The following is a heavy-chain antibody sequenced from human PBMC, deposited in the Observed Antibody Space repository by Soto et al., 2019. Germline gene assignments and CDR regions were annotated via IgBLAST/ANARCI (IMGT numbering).Heavy chain of an antibody. Sequence: QVQLVQSGAEVKKPGASVKVSCKASGYTFTSYDINWVRQATGQGLEWMGWMNPNSGNTNYAQKLQGRVTMTTDTSTSTAYMELRSLRSDDTAVYYCARGAAAGEFDYWGQGTLVTVSS. V-gene: IGHV1-8*01. CDR3: ARGAAAGEFDY. J-gene: IGHJ4*02. CDR1: GYTFTSYD. D-gene: IGHD6-13*01. CDR2: MNPNSGNT.